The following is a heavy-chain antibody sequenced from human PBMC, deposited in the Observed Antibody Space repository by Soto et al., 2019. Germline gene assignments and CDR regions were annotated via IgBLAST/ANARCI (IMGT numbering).Heavy chain of an antibody. Sequence: QVQLVQSGAEVKKAGASVKVSCKASGYTFTSHDINWVRQATGQGLEWMGWMNPNGGNTGYAQKFQGRVTMTRNTSISTAYMELSSLRSEDTAVYYCARSDYGVYARFDLWGQGTLVTVSS. D-gene: IGHD4-17*01. CDR3: ARSDYGVYARFDL. CDR2: MNPNGGNT. J-gene: IGHJ4*02. CDR1: GYTFTSHD. V-gene: IGHV1-8*01.